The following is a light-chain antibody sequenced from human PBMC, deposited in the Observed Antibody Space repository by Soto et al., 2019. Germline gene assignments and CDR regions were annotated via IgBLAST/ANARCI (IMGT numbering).Light chain of an antibody. J-gene: IGKJ1*01. CDR1: QSISNY. Sequence: DIQMTQSPSSLSPSVGDTVTVTCRASQSISNYLHWYHQKPGETPKLLTYAASSLQSGVPSRFSGSGSGTDFTLTISSLQPEDFATYYCQQSYTTPRTFGQGTKVEIK. CDR2: AAS. V-gene: IGKV1-39*01. CDR3: QQSYTTPRT.